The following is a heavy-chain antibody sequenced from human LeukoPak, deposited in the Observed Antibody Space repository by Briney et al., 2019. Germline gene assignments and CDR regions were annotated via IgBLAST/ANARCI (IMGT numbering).Heavy chain of an antibody. V-gene: IGHV3-48*03. CDR1: GFTFSSYE. J-gene: IGHJ5*02. CDR3: ARLRSKYWFDP. CDR2: ITSSGNTM. Sequence: GGSLRLSCAASGFTFSSYEMNWVRQAPGKGLEWVSFITSSGNTMYYADSVKGRFTVSRDNAKNSLYLQMNSLRADDTAVYYCARLRSKYWFDPWGQGTLVTVSS. D-gene: IGHD4-11*01.